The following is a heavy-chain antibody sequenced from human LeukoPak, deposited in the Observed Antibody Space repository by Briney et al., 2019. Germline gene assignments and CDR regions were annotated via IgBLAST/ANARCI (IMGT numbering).Heavy chain of an antibody. V-gene: IGHV1-2*02. Sequence: PGASVKVSCKAPGYTFTGYYMHWVRQAPGQGLEWMGWINPNSGGTNYAQKFQGRVTMTRDTSISTAYMELSRLRSDDTAVYYCARDRGIFGVVIAYYYMDVWGKGTTVTVSS. D-gene: IGHD3-3*01. CDR2: INPNSGGT. CDR1: GYTFTGYY. J-gene: IGHJ6*03. CDR3: ARDRGIFGVVIAYYYMDV.